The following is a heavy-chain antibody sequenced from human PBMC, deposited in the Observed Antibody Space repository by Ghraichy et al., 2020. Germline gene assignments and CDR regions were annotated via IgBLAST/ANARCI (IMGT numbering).Heavy chain of an antibody. Sequence: SQTLSLTCSVSGGSISSYYWSWIRQPPGKGLEWIGYIYYSGGTNYNPSLKSRVTISVDTSKNQFSLKLASVTAADTAVYYCARDTSTGYYGMDVWGQGTTVTVSS. J-gene: IGHJ6*02. CDR3: ARDTSTGYYGMDV. V-gene: IGHV4-59*01. D-gene: IGHD1-1*01. CDR1: GGSISSYY. CDR2: IYYSGGT.